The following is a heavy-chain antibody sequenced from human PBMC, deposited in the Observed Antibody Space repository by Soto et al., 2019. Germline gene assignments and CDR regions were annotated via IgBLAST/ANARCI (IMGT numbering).Heavy chain of an antibody. CDR3: XRVNGWTTSVFDF. CDR2: IYYSGST. CDR1: GDSFSSYX. V-gene: IGHV4-59*01. Sequence: QVQLQESGPGLVKPSETLSLTCSVSGDSFSSYXWXXIRXSPGKGLEWIGYIYYSGSTNYNLSLKIXVXXXXXXXXXXXXXXXXXXXXXXXXXXXCXRVNGWTTSVFDFWGQGTLVTVSS. D-gene: IGHD4-4*01. J-gene: IGHJ4*02.